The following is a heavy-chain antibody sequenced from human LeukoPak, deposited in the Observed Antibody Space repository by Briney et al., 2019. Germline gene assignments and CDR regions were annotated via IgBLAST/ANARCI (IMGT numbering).Heavy chain of an antibody. J-gene: IGHJ4*02. Sequence: PGGSLRLSCAASGFTFSSYEMNWVRQAPGKGLEWVSYISSSGSTIYYVDSVKGRFTISRDNAQNSLYLQMYSLRAEDTAVYYCARDKASAHYDSSGYAGYWGQGTLVTVSS. V-gene: IGHV3-48*03. CDR2: ISSSGSTI. CDR1: GFTFSSYE. D-gene: IGHD3-22*01. CDR3: ARDKASAHYDSSGYAGY.